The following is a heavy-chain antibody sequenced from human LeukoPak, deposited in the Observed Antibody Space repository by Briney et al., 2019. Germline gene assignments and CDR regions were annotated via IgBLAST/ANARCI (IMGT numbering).Heavy chain of an antibody. CDR1: GYTFTGYY. CDR3: ARARDGYILDY. J-gene: IGHJ4*02. Sequence: AASVKVSCKASGYTFTGYYMHWVRQAPGQGLEWMGWINPNSGGTNYAQKFQGWVTMTRDTSISTAYMELSRLRSDDTAVYYCARARDGYILDYWGQGTLVTVSS. CDR2: INPNSGGT. V-gene: IGHV1-2*04. D-gene: IGHD5-24*01.